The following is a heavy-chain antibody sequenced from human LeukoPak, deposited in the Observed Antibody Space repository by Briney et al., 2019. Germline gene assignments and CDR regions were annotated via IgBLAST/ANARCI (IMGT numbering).Heavy chain of an antibody. CDR1: GGSISSYY. D-gene: IGHD2-2*01. Sequence: SETLSLTCTVSGGSISSYYWSWIRQPPGKGLEWIGYIYYSGSTNYNPSLKSRVTISVDTSKNQFSLKLSSVTAADTAVYYCARYYCSSTSCYERGIDYWGQGTLVTVSS. V-gene: IGHV4-59*12. CDR2: IYYSGST. J-gene: IGHJ4*02. CDR3: ARYYCSSTSCYERGIDY.